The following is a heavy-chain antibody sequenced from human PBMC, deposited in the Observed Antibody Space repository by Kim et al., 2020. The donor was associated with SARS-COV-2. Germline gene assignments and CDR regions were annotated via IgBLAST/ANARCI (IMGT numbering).Heavy chain of an antibody. Sequence: GGSLRLSCVGSGFTFSGYSMNWVRQAPGKGPEWVSYIGHSGSAIHYAASVRGRFTASRDNAKNSVYLQMSSLRDEDTAVYYCARDTPSCIEGVCFSGLASWGQGILVTVSP. CDR3: ARDTPSCIEGVCFSGLAS. V-gene: IGHV3-48*02. CDR1: GFTFSGYS. CDR2: IGHSGSAI. J-gene: IGHJ5*02. D-gene: IGHD2-15*01.